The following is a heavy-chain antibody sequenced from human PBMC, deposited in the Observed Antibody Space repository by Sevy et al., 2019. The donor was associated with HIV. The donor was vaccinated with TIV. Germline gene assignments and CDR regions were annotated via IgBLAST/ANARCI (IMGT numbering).Heavy chain of an antibody. J-gene: IGHJ5*02. CDR3: TRGRSGTYGWFDP. Sequence: GGSLRLSCAASGFTFSSHWMHWVRQAPGKGLVWVSRLNGDGSSASYADFVKGRFTISRDNGKDTVYQQISSLTADDTAVYYGTRGRSGTYGWFDPWGQGTLVTVSS. CDR1: GFTFSSHW. CDR2: LNGDGSSA. D-gene: IGHD6-19*01. V-gene: IGHV3-74*01.